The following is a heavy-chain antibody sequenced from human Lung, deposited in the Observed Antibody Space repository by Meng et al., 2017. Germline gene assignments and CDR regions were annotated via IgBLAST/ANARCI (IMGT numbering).Heavy chain of an antibody. CDR2: IYYSGAT. CDR3: ARRVHDGRHYHYFDY. D-gene: IGHD3-16*01. J-gene: IGHJ4*02. CDR1: GGSISSSSNY. Sequence: QLQLQESGPGLVKLSETLSLTCTVSGGSISSSSNYWDWIRQPPGKRLEWIGSIYYSGATYYNPSLKRRVTMSVDTSKNQFSLRLSSVTAADTAVFYCARRVHDGRHYHYFDYWGQGALVTVSS. V-gene: IGHV4-39*01.